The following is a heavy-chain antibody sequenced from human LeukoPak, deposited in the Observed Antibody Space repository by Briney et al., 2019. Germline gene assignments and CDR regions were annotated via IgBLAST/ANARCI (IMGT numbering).Heavy chain of an antibody. Sequence: SETLSLTCTVSGGSIISSSYYCGWIRQPPGKGLEWIGCIYYNVSTYYNPSLKSRLTISVDTSKNQFTLKLSSVTAADTAVYYCASPLSISGYYYDAFDIWGQGTMVTVSS. CDR2: IYYNVST. D-gene: IGHD3-22*01. CDR1: GGSIISSSYY. J-gene: IGHJ3*02. V-gene: IGHV4-39*06. CDR3: ASPLSISGYYYDAFDI.